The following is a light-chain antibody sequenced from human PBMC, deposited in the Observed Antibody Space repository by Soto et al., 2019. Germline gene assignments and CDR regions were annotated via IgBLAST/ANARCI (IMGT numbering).Light chain of an antibody. V-gene: IGKV3-20*01. CDR3: QQYGSSAPIT. J-gene: IGKJ5*01. CDR2: GAS. CDR1: QSVRSH. Sequence: EIVLPHSPATLSLSPLERATLSGSASQSVRSHLAWYQQKPGQPPRLLIYGASIRATGIPDRFSGSGSGTDFTLTISRLEPEDFALYFCQQYGSSAPITFGQGTRLEIK.